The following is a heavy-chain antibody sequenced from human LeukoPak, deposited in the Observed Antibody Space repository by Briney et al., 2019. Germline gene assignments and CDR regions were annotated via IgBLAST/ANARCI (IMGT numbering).Heavy chain of an antibody. CDR2: ISAYNGNT. Sequence: ASVKVSCKTSEKSVSNYGIAWVRQAPGQGLEWMGWISAYNGNTNYAQKLQGRVTMTTDTSTSTAYMELRSLRSDDTAVYYCARRMASPYYYDSSGYYSEWGQGTLVTVSS. CDR1: EKSVSNYG. V-gene: IGHV1-18*01. J-gene: IGHJ4*02. D-gene: IGHD3-22*01. CDR3: ARRMASPYYYDSSGYYSE.